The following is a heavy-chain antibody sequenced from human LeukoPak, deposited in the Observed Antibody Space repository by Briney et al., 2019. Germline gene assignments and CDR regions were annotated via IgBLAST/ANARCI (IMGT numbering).Heavy chain of an antibody. CDR1: GFTFSSHR. V-gene: IGHV3-7*01. CDR2: IKKDGSEK. J-gene: IGHJ3*02. CDR3: AREKGSGSYYNLDDAFDI. Sequence: GGSLRLSCAASGFTFSSHRMTWVRQAPGKGLEWVANIKKDGSEKYYVDSVKGRFTISRDNAKTSLYLQMNSLRAEDTAVYYCAREKGSGSYYNLDDAFDIWGQGTMVTVSS. D-gene: IGHD3-10*01.